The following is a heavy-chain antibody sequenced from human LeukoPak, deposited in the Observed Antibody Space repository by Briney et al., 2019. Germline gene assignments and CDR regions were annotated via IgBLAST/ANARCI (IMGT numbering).Heavy chain of an antibody. Sequence: GGSLRLSCAASGFTFSSYGMHWVRQAPGKGLEWVAFIRYDGDNKYYADSVKGRFTISRDNSKNTLYLQMNRLRAEDTAVYYCAKAQSYYGSGSYYDYWGQGILVTVPS. CDR3: AKAQSYYGSGSYYDY. D-gene: IGHD3-10*01. J-gene: IGHJ4*02. V-gene: IGHV3-30*02. CDR2: IRYDGDNK. CDR1: GFTFSSYG.